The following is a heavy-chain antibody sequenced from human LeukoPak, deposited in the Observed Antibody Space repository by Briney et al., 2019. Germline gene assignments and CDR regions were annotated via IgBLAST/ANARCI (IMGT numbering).Heavy chain of an antibody. Sequence: GGSLRLSCAASGFTSSSYAMSWVRQAPGKGLEWVGRIRSKTDGGKIDYAAPVKGRFTISRDDSESTLYLQMNNLKTEDTAVYYCKRDIVVVPTAITDYYQYYGMDVWGQGTTVAVSS. V-gene: IGHV3-15*05. J-gene: IGHJ6*02. CDR3: KRDIVVVPTAITDYYQYYGMDV. CDR1: GFTSSSYA. CDR2: IRSKTDGGKI. D-gene: IGHD2-2*01.